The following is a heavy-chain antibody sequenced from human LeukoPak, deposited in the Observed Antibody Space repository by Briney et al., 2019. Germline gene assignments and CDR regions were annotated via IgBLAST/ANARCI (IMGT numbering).Heavy chain of an antibody. CDR2: IIPILGIA. D-gene: IGHD3-10*01. CDR1: GGTFSSYA. Sequence: ASVKVSCKASGGTFSSYAISWVRQAPGQGLEWMGRIIPILGIANYAQKFQGRVTITADKSTSTAYMELSSLRSEDTAVYYCARPRKGLLWFGELFRNYYYGMDVWGQGTTVTVSS. CDR3: ARPRKGLLWFGELFRNYYYGMDV. V-gene: IGHV1-69*04. J-gene: IGHJ6*02.